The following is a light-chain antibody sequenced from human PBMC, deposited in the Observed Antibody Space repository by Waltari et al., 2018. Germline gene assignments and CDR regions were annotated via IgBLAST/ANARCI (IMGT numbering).Light chain of an antibody. CDR3: QSEVNSRTYAIL. V-gene: IGLV3-25*03. CDR1: NIGTYS. Sequence: SYVVTQPPSVSVAPGETATITCGGDNIGTYSVHWYQQKAGQAPMLLIYKDNERPSGIPERFSGSSSGTTVTLTISGVQAEDEADYYCQSEVNSRTYAILFGGGTKVTVL. CDR2: KDN. J-gene: IGLJ2*01.